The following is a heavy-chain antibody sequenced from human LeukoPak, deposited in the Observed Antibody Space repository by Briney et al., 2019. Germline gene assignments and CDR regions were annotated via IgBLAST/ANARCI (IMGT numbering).Heavy chain of an antibody. CDR3: ARSQRGDWFDP. D-gene: IGHD6-25*01. J-gene: IGHJ5*02. CDR2: IKQDGSEK. Sequence: GGSLRPSCAASRFTFSSYGMHWVRQAPGKGLEWVANIKQDGSEKYYVDSVKGRFTISRDNAKNSLYLQMNSLRAEDTAVYYCARSQRGDWFDPWGQGTLVTVSS. CDR1: RFTFSSYG. V-gene: IGHV3-7*01.